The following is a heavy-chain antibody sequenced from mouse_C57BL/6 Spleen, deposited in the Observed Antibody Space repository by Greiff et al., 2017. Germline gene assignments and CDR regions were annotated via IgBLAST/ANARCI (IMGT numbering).Heavy chain of an antibody. D-gene: IGHD2-13*01. Sequence: DVQLVESGPVLVKPGASVKMSCKASGYTFTDYYMNWVKQSHGKSLEWIGVINPYNGGTSYNQKFKGKATLTVDKSSSTAYMELNSLTSEDSAVYYCARIYYGDWYFDVWGTGTTVTVSS. CDR2: INPYNGGT. CDR1: GYTFTDYY. V-gene: IGHV1-19*01. J-gene: IGHJ1*03. CDR3: ARIYYGDWYFDV.